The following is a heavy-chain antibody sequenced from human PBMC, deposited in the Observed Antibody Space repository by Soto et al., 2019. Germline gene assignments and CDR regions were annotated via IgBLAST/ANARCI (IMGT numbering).Heavy chain of an antibody. CDR1: GGTFSSYA. D-gene: IGHD2-2*01. CDR2: IIPIFGTA. Sequence: QVQLVQSGAEVKKPGSSVKVSCKASGGTFSSYAISWVRQAPGQGLEWMGGIIPIFGTANYAQKFQGRVTITADDSTSTAYMELSSLRSEDTAVYYCARTYCSSTSCQKRTGWFDPWGQGTLVTVSS. V-gene: IGHV1-69*01. CDR3: ARTYCSSTSCQKRTGWFDP. J-gene: IGHJ5*02.